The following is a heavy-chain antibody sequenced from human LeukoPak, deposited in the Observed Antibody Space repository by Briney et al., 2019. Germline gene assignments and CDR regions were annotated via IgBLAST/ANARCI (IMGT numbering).Heavy chain of an antibody. Sequence: PSETLSLTCTVSGGSISSYYWSWVRQPAGKGLEWIGHIYASGSTNYNPSLKSRVTMSVDTSKNQFSLKLSSVTAADTAVYYCARVRGITEMAYIDYWGQGTLVTVSS. CDR1: GGSISSYY. CDR3: ARVRGITEMAYIDY. CDR2: IYASGST. J-gene: IGHJ4*02. V-gene: IGHV4-4*07. D-gene: IGHD3-10*01.